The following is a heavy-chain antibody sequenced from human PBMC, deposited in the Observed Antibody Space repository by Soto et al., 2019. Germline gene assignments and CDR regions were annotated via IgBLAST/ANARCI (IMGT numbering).Heavy chain of an antibody. CDR2: SFYYGNT. Sequence: PSETLSLTCTVSGASISPYYWTWIRQPPGQGLEGSCYSFYYGNTNYNPSLQSRVTITVDTSKYQFSLKLSSVTAADTAVYYCAREYYYCSVSYRGMDIWGQGTTVTVSS. J-gene: IGHJ6*02. D-gene: IGHD3-10*01. CDR3: AREYYYCSVSYRGMDI. V-gene: IGHV4-59*01. CDR1: GASISPYY.